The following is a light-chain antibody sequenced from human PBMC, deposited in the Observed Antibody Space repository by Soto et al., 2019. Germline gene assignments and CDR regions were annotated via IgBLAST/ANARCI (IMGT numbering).Light chain of an antibody. CDR2: GAS. V-gene: IGKV3-15*01. J-gene: IGKJ4*01. Sequence: EIVMTQSPATLSMSPGERATLSCRASQSVRSNLAWYHQKPGQAPRLLIYGASTRATGIPARFSGSGSGTEFTLTISSLQSEDWAIYYCKQYHTWPITFGGGTKVDIK. CDR3: KQYHTWPIT. CDR1: QSVRSN.